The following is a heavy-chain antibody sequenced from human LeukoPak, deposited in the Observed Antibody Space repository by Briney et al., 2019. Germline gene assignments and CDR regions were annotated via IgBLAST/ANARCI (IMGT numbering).Heavy chain of an antibody. V-gene: IGHV4-39*07. CDR3: ASVLRGLVLNWFDP. CDR2: IYYSGST. CDR1: GGSISSSSYY. J-gene: IGHJ5*02. Sequence: SETLSLTCTVSGGSISSSSYYWGWIRQPPGKGLEWIGSIYYSGSTYYNPSLKSRVTISVDTSKNQFSLKLSSVTAADTAVYYCASVLRGLVLNWFDPWGQGTLVTVSS. D-gene: IGHD2-8*01.